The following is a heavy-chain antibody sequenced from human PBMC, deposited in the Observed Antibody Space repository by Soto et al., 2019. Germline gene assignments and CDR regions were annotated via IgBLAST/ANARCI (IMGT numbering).Heavy chain of an antibody. D-gene: IGHD1-1*01. CDR2: ISYDEINK. CDR1: FSSYG. CDR3: AKSVYNWNDGFFDY. Sequence: FSSYGMHWVRQAPGKGLEWVAIISYDEINKYYADSVKGRLTISRDNSKNTLYLQMNSLRAEDTAVYYCAKSVYNWNDGFFDYWGQGTLVTVSS. V-gene: IGHV3-30*18. J-gene: IGHJ4*02.